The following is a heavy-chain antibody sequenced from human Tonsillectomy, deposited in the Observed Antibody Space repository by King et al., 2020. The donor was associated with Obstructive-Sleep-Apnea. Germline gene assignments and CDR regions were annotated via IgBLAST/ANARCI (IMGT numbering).Heavy chain of an antibody. Sequence: VQLVESGGGLVQPGGSLRLSCAASGFTFSSYAMSWVRQAPGKGLEWVSTISGSGGTTYYAESVKGRFTISRDNSKNTRYLQMNSLRAEDTAVYYCAKDKWFGELLSNDAFDIWGQGTMVTVSS. CDR1: GFTFSSYA. CDR2: ISGSGGTT. D-gene: IGHD3-10*01. CDR3: AKDKWFGELLSNDAFDI. J-gene: IGHJ3*02. V-gene: IGHV3-23*04.